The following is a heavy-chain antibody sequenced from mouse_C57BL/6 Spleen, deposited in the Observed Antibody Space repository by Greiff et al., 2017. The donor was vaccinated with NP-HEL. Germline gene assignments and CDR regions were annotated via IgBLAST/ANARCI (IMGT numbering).Heavy chain of an antibody. D-gene: IGHD3-2*02. CDR2: IDPSDSYT. Sequence: QVQLQQPGAELVMPGASVKLSCKASGYTFTSYWMHWVKQRPGQGLEWIGEIDPSDSYTNYNQKFKGKSTLTVDKSSSTASMQLSSLTSEDSAVYYCARRGTGSSGYNYWGQGTTLTVSS. V-gene: IGHV1-69*01. CDR3: ARRGTGSSGYNY. CDR1: GYTFTSYW. J-gene: IGHJ2*01.